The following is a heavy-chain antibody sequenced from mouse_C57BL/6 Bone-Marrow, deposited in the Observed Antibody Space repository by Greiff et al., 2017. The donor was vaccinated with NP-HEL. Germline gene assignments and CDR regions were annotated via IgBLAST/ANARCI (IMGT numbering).Heavy chain of an antibody. CDR1: GYSFTDYN. CDR2: INPNYGTT. V-gene: IGHV1-39*01. D-gene: IGHD1-1*01. J-gene: IGHJ1*03. CDR3: ALITTVVEYFEV. Sequence: EVQLQESGPELVKPGASVKISCKASGYSFTDYNMNWVKQSNGKSLEWIGVINPNYGTTSYNQKFKGKATLTVDQSSSTAYMQLNSLTSEDSAVYYCALITTVVEYFEVWGTGTTVTVSS.